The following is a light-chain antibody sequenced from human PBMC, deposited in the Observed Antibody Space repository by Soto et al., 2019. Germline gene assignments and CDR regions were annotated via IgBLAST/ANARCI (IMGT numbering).Light chain of an antibody. CDR3: QQYGDSPQT. CDR1: QSVGSS. V-gene: IGKV3-20*01. Sequence: EIVLTQSPGTLSLSPGERATLSCRASQSVGSSLSWYQQKPGQAPRPLFYGASNRATAIPDRFSGSGFGTDFTRTITRLEPEDFGVYYCQQYGDSPQTFGPGTKVEI. CDR2: GAS. J-gene: IGKJ1*01.